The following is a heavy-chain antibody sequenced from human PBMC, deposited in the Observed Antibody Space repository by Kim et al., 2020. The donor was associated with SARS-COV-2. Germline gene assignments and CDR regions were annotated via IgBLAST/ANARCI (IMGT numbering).Heavy chain of an antibody. CDR3: ARGLYSSSWYGTKYYFDY. V-gene: IGHV4-34*01. CDR2: ISLIGST. D-gene: IGHD6-13*01. J-gene: IGHJ4*01. CDR1: GGSFSGYY. Sequence: SETLSLTCAVFGGSFSGYYWSWIRQPPGKGLEWIGEISLIGSTNYNPSLKSRVTISVDTSKNQFSLKLSSVTAADTAVYYCARGLYSSSWYGTKYYFDY.